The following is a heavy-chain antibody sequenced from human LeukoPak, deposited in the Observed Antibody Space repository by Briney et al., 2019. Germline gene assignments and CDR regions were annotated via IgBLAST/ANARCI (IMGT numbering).Heavy chain of an antibody. V-gene: IGHV4-34*01. Sequence: SETLSLTCGAYGGSFSDYYWSWIRQPPGKGLEWIGEINHSGSTNYNPSLKSRVTISVDTSKNQFSLKLSSVTAADTAVYYCARGRIFMVRGVIKNYFDYWGQGTLVTVSS. J-gene: IGHJ4*02. CDR1: GGSFSDYY. D-gene: IGHD3-10*01. CDR2: INHSGST. CDR3: ARGRIFMVRGVIKNYFDY.